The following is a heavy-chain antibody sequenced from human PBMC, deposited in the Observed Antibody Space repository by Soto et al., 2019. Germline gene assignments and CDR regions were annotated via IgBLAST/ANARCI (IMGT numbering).Heavy chain of an antibody. Sequence: GASVKVSCKASGGTFSSYTMSWVRQAPGQGLEWMGRIIPIFGIANYAQKFQGRVTITADKSTSTAYMELSSLRSEDTALYYCARGGGNYYHYMDVWGKGTTVTVSS. CDR2: IIPIFGIA. D-gene: IGHD3-16*01. CDR1: GGTFSSYT. J-gene: IGHJ6*03. CDR3: ARGGGNYYHYMDV. V-gene: IGHV1-69*02.